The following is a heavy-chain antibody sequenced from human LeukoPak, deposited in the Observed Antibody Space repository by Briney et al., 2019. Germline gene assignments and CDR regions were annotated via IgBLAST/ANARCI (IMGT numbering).Heavy chain of an antibody. Sequence: GGSLRLSCAASGFTLNSYYMSWIRQAPGKGLEWVSSISSSSSYIYYADSVKGRFTISRDNAKNSLYLQMNSLRAEDTAVYYCARGGGYNLEYLCMYWGQGTLVTVSS. CDR2: ISSSSSYI. CDR1: GFTLNSYY. D-gene: IGHD5-24*01. CDR3: ARGGGYNLEYLCMY. J-gene: IGHJ4*02. V-gene: IGHV3-21*01.